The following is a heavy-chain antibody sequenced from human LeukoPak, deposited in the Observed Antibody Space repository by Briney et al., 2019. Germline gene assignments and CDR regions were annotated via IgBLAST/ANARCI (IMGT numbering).Heavy chain of an antibody. D-gene: IGHD3-22*01. V-gene: IGHV3-33*01. CDR3: ARDLTYSSGYPGVL. CDR1: GFTFSSYG. Sequence: GRSLTLSCAASGFTFSSYGMHWVRQAPGKGLEWVAVIWYDGSNKYYADSVKGRFTISRDNAKNSLYLQMNSLRAEDTAVYYCARDLTYSSGYPGVLWGQGTLVTVSS. CDR2: IWYDGSNK. J-gene: IGHJ4*02.